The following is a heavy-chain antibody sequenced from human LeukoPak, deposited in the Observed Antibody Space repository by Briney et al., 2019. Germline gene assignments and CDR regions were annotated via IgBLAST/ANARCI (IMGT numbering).Heavy chain of an antibody. CDR1: GFTFSSYW. D-gene: IGHD2-2*01. Sequence: GGSLRLSCAASGFTFSSYWMSWVRQAPGKGLEWVANIKQDGSEKYYVDSVKGRFTISRDNAKNSLYLQMNSLRAEDTAVYYCARVMVTQGFIVVVPAAMPGAFDIWGQGTMVTVSS. J-gene: IGHJ3*02. V-gene: IGHV3-7*01. CDR2: IKQDGSEK. CDR3: ARVMVTQGFIVVVPAAMPGAFDI.